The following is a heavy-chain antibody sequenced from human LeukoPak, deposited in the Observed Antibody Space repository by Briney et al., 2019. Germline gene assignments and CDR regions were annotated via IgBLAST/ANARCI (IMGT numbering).Heavy chain of an antibody. CDR2: INPNSGGT. Sequence: ASVKVSCKASGYTFTGYYMHWVRQAPGQGLEWMGWINPNSGGTNYAQKFQGRVTMTRDTSISTAYMELSRLRSDDTAVYYGASSEQWPHFYFDYWGQGTLVTVSS. CDR1: GYTFTGYY. J-gene: IGHJ4*02. D-gene: IGHD6-19*01. CDR3: ASSEQWPHFYFDY. V-gene: IGHV1-2*02.